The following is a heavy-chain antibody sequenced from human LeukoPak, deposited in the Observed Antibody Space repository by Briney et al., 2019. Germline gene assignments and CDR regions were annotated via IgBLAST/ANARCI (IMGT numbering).Heavy chain of an antibody. Sequence: PSETLSLTCAVYGGSFGGYYWSWIRQPPGKGLEWIGEINHSGSTNYNPSLKSRVTISVDTSKNQFSLKLSSVTAADTAVYYCARPARGSGWFPRFDYWGQGTLVTVSS. CDR2: INHSGST. CDR1: GGSFGGYY. CDR3: ARPARGSGWFPRFDY. J-gene: IGHJ4*02. D-gene: IGHD6-19*01. V-gene: IGHV4-34*01.